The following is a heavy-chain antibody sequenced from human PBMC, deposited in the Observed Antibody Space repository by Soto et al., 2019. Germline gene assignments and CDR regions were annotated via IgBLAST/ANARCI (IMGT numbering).Heavy chain of an antibody. D-gene: IGHD3-10*01. J-gene: IGHJ4*01. V-gene: IGHV4-39*01. CDR3: AKGALGEFRTHFDY. Sequence: PRGKGLEWIGSIYYSGSTYSHPSLKCRVTISVDTSKDQFSLKLSSVTAADTAVYFCAKGALGEFRTHFDYWGHGSFVSVFS. CDR2: IYYSGST.